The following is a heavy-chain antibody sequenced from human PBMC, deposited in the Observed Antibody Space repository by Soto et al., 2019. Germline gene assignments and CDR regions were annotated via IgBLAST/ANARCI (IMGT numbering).Heavy chain of an antibody. J-gene: IGHJ6*02. CDR2: IIPSLGAA. CDR3: ARGERAVANRVGMDV. D-gene: IGHD6-19*01. V-gene: IGHV1-69*13. Sequence: SVKVSCKASAGSFRDYVISWVRQGPGQGLDWMGGIIPSLGAAHYAQRFEGRVRITADGSTSTAFMEVTSLRSEDTAVYYCARGERAVANRVGMDVWGQGTSVTVSS. CDR1: AGSFRDYV.